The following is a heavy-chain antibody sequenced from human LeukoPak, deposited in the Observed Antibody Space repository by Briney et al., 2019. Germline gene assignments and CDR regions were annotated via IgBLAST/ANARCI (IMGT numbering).Heavy chain of an antibody. D-gene: IGHD3-16*01. CDR2: IYYSGST. V-gene: IGHV4-39*07. J-gene: IGHJ4*02. CDR1: GGSISSSSYY. CDR3: ARGTYMIPTDY. Sequence: SETLSLTCTVSGGSISSSSYYWGWIRQPPGKGLEWIGSIYYSGSTYYNPSLKSRVTISVDTPKNQFSLKLSSVTAADTAVYYCARGTYMIPTDYWGQGTLVTVSS.